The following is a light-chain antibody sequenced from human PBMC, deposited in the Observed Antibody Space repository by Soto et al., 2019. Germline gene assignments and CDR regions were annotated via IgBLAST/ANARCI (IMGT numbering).Light chain of an antibody. J-gene: IGKJ4*01. CDR2: GAS. CDR1: QSVSSSY. Sequence: ILLTQSPGTLSLSPLQRPTLSCRPSQSVSSSYLAWYQQNPGQAARILIYGASSRATGIQARFSAFGSGTAFTLTISRMEPEDFAVYYCQQYGSSPLTFGGGTKVDIK. CDR3: QQYGSSPLT. V-gene: IGKV3-20*01.